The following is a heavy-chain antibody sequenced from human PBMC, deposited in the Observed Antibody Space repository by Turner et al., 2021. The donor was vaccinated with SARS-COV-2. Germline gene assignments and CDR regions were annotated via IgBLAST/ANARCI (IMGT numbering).Heavy chain of an antibody. CDR2: IYYSGST. V-gene: IGHV4-39*01. D-gene: IGHD2-21*01. Sequence: QLQLQESGPGLLKPPETLPLTSTVFAGSIISSSYYWGWIRQPPGKGLVWIGSIYYSGSTYYNPSLKSRVTISVDTSKNQFSLKLSSVTAADTAVYYCAGEVVVLATTNCGMDVWGQGTTVTVSS. CDR3: AGEVVVLATTNCGMDV. J-gene: IGHJ6*02. CDR1: AGSIISSSYY.